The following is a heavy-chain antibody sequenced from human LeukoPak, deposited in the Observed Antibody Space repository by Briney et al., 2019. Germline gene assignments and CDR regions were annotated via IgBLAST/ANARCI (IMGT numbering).Heavy chain of an antibody. J-gene: IGHJ4*02. D-gene: IGHD4-17*01. V-gene: IGHV3-11*05. CDR1: GFTFSDSY. CDR2: ISGSSSDV. CDR3: AKDNGYGDNPLDY. Sequence: GGSLRLSGAASGFTFSDSYMTWIRQAPGKGLELLSYISGSSSDVNYIDSVRGRFTISRDNSKNSLCPQMNSLRAKDTDLYYCAKDNGYGDNPLDYWGQGTLVTVSS.